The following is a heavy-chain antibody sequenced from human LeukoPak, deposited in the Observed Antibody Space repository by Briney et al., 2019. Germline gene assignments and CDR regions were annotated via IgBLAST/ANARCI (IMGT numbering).Heavy chain of an antibody. CDR2: IYSGGST. Sequence: PGGSLRLSCAASGFTVSSNYMSWVRQAPGKGLEWVSVIYSGGSTYYADSVKGRFNISRDNSKNTLYLQMNSPRVEDTAVYYCVRDFVSSSWMGYWGQGTLVTVSS. CDR1: GFTVSSNY. J-gene: IGHJ4*02. V-gene: IGHV3-53*01. CDR3: VRDFVSSSWMGY. D-gene: IGHD6-13*01.